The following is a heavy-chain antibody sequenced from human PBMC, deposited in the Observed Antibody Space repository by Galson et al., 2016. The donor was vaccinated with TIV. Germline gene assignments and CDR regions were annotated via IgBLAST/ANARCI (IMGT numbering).Heavy chain of an antibody. D-gene: IGHD6-6*01. V-gene: IGHV3-30*04. Sequence: SLRLSCAASGFPFSMYAMHWVRQAPGEGLEWVAVISYDGSNKFDADSVRGRFTISRANSKNTLYLQMDSLRVEDTSFYYCARVLDSYYFDYWGQGTLVTVSS. CDR2: ISYDGSNK. CDR1: GFPFSMYA. CDR3: ARVLDSYYFDY. J-gene: IGHJ4*02.